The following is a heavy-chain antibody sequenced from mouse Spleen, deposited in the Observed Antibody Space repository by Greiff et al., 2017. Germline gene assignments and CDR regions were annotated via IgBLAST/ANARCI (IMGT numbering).Heavy chain of an antibody. D-gene: IGHD2-1*01. CDR1: GYTFTSYW. CDR2: IYPGSGST. V-gene: IGHV1-55*01. CDR3: ARSPTRYYGNYGFAY. J-gene: IGHJ3*01. Sequence: VQLQQPGAELVKPGASVKMSCKASGYTFTSYWITWVKQRPGQGLEWIGDIYPGSGSTNYNEKFKSKATLTVDTSSSTAYMQLSSLTSEDSAVYYCARSPTRYYGNYGFAYWGQGTLVTVSA.